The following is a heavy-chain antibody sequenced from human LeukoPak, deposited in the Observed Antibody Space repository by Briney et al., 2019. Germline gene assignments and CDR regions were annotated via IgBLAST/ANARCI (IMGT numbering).Heavy chain of an antibody. Sequence: PGGSLRLSCAASGFTFSRYWIHWVRQAPGKGLEWVGRIRTKPNSYATAYAASVKGRFTISRDDSKNTAYLQMNSLRPEDTAVYYCAREYTSGYFRTFDYWGQGTLVTVSS. CDR1: GFTFSRYW. CDR2: IRTKPNSYAT. D-gene: IGHD3-22*01. CDR3: AREYTSGYFRTFDY. J-gene: IGHJ4*02. V-gene: IGHV3-73*01.